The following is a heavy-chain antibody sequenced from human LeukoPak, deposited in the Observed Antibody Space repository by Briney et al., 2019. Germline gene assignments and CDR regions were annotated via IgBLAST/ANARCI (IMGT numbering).Heavy chain of an antibody. CDR1: GFTFSSYA. J-gene: IGHJ3*02. Sequence: GGSLRLSCAASGFTFSSYAMSWVRQAPGKGLEWVSAISGSGGSTYYADSVKGRFTISRDNSKNTLYLQMNSLRAEDKAVYYCAKAPKRFFEWLPPHDAFDIWGQGTMVTVSS. CDR3: AKAPKRFFEWLPPHDAFDI. D-gene: IGHD3-3*01. CDR2: ISGSGGST. V-gene: IGHV3-23*01.